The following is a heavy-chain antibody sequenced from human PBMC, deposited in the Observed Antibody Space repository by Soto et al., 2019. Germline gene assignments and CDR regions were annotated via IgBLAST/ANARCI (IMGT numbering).Heavy chain of an antibody. CDR2: INPNSGGT. CDR1: GYTFTGYY. D-gene: IGHD3-22*01. CDR3: ARDHSLFYYDSSGYSN. J-gene: IGHJ4*02. V-gene: IGHV1-2*02. Sequence: ASVKVSCKASGYTFTGYYMHWVRQAPGQGLEWMRWINPNSGGTNYAQKFQGRVTMTRDTSISTAYMELSRLRSDDTAVYYCARDHSLFYYDSSGYSNWGQGTLVTVSS.